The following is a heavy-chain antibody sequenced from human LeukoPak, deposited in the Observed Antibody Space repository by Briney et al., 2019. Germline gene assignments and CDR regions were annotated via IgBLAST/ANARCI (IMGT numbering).Heavy chain of an antibody. V-gene: IGHV3-33*01. D-gene: IGHD3-22*01. CDR3: AGDCPSYDSSGYYYGALDY. CDR2: IWYDGSNK. CDR1: GFTFSSYG. J-gene: IGHJ4*02. Sequence: GGSLRLSCAASGFTFSSYGMHWVRQAPGKGLEWVAVIWYDGSNKYYTDSVKGRFTISRDNSKNTLYLQMNSLRAEDTAVYYCAGDCPSYDSSGYYYGALDYWGQGTLVTVSS.